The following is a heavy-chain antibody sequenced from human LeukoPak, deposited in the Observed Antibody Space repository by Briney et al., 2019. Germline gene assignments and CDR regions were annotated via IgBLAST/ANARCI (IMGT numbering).Heavy chain of an antibody. CDR2: IYHSGST. CDR3: AREGMYYDILTGPLGRYYYMDV. J-gene: IGHJ6*03. D-gene: IGHD3-9*01. V-gene: IGHV4-59*12. CDR1: GASISSYY. Sequence: SETLSLTCTVSGASISSYYWSWIRQPPGKGLEWIGYIYHSGSTNYNPSLKSRVTISVDTSKNQFSLKLSSVTAADTAVYYCAREGMYYDILTGPLGRYYYMDVWGKGTTVTISS.